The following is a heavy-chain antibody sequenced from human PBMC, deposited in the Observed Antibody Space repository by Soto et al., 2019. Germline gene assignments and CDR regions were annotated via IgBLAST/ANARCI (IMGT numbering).Heavy chain of an antibody. Sequence: EVQLVGSGGGLVKPGGSLRLSCAASGFTFSSYSMNWVRQAPGKGLEWVSSISSSSSYIYYADSVKGRFTISRDNAKNSLYLQMNSLRAEDTAVYYCAGYCSGGSCPFYWGQGTLVTVSS. CDR2: ISSSSSYI. CDR1: GFTFSSYS. V-gene: IGHV3-21*01. J-gene: IGHJ4*02. CDR3: AGYCSGGSCPFY. D-gene: IGHD2-15*01.